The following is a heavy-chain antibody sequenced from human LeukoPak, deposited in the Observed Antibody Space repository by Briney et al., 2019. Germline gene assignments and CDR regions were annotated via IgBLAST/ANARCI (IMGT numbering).Heavy chain of an antibody. D-gene: IGHD3-10*01. CDR1: GGSISSYY. J-gene: IGHJ6*03. CDR3: ARDRVGFGELQNYYYYMDV. V-gene: IGHV4-4*07. CDR2: IYTSGST. Sequence: SETLSLTCTVSGGSISSYYWSWIRQPAGKGLEWIGRIYTSGSTNYNPSLKSRVTMSVDTSKNQFSLKLSSVTAADTAVYYCARDRVGFGELQNYYYYMDVWGKGTTVTVSS.